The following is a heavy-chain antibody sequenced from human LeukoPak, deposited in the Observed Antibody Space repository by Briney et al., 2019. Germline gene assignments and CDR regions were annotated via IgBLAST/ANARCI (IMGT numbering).Heavy chain of an antibody. D-gene: IGHD6-13*01. CDR3: AREGYYSSSWPASDY. V-gene: IGHV4-38-2*02. J-gene: IGHJ4*02. Sequence: SETLSLTRAVSGYSISSGYYWGWIRQPPGKGLEWVGSIYHSGSTYYNPSLKSRVTISVDTSKNQFSLKLSSVTAADTAVYYCAREGYYSSSWPASDYWGQGTLVTVSS. CDR1: GYSISSGYY. CDR2: IYHSGST.